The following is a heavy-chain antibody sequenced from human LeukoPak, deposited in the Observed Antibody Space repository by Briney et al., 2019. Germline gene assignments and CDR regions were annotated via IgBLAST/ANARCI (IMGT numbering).Heavy chain of an antibody. V-gene: IGHV5-51*01. CDR1: GSFFTSYW. J-gene: IGHJ4*02. CDR2: IYPGDSDT. D-gene: IGHD6-6*01. CDR3: ARPSDGSSSYFDY. Sequence: GASLKISCKGSGSFFTSYWIGWVRPLPGKGLEWMGIIYPGDSDTRYSPSFQGQVTISADKSISTAYLQWSSLKASDTAMYYCARPSDGSSSYFDYWGQGTLVTVSS.